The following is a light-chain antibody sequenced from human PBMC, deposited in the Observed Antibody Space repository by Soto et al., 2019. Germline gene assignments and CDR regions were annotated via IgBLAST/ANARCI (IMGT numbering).Light chain of an antibody. Sequence: DIQMTQSPSSLSASVGDRVTITCRASQSIRSWLAWYQQKPGKAPKLLIYAASTLQSGVPSRFSGSGSGTEFTLTISSLQPEDFATYYCQQLNSYPPSITFGQGTRLEIK. J-gene: IGKJ5*01. CDR1: QSIRSW. CDR2: AAS. V-gene: IGKV1-9*01. CDR3: QQLNSYPPSIT.